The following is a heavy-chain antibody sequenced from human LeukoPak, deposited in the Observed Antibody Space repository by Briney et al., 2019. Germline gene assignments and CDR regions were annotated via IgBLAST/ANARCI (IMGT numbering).Heavy chain of an antibody. Sequence: GASVKVSCKASGGTFSSYAISWVRQAPGQGLEWMGGIIPIFGTANYAQKFQGRVTMTEDTSTDTAYMELSSLRAEDTAVYYCATDLHYYFDYWGQGTLVTVSS. D-gene: IGHD4-11*01. CDR3: ATDLHYYFDY. V-gene: IGHV1-69*06. CDR1: GGTFSSYA. J-gene: IGHJ4*02. CDR2: IIPIFGTA.